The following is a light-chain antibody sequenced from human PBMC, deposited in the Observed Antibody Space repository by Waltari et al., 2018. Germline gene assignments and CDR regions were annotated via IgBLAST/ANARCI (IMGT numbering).Light chain of an antibody. J-gene: IGLJ3*02. V-gene: IGLV2-8*01. Sequence: QSVLTQPPSASGSPGQSVTISCTGSSSDVGGYNSVSWYQRHPGKAPKLMSEDVNKRPSGVPDRFSGTKSGNTASLTVSGLQVEDEGDYYCGSYADTSTWVFGGGTSLTVV. CDR1: SSDVGGYNS. CDR3: GSYADTSTWV. CDR2: DVN.